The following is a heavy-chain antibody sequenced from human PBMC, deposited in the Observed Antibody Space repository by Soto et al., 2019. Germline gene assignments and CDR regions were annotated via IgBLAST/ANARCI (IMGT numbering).Heavy chain of an antibody. CDR2: IYYSGST. D-gene: IGHD2-2*01. J-gene: IGHJ6*02. CDR3: AREVRFRGRSGIVVVPAGGHGMDV. CDR1: GGSISSGGYY. Sequence: TLPHTSTVSGGSISSGGYYWSWIRKHPGKGLEWIGYIYYSGSTYYNPSLKSRVTISVDTSKNQFSLKLSSVTAADTAVYYCAREVRFRGRSGIVVVPAGGHGMDVWGQGTTVTVSS. V-gene: IGHV4-31*03.